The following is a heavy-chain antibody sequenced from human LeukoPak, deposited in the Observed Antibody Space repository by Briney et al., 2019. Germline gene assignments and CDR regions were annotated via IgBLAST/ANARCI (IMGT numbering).Heavy chain of an antibody. D-gene: IGHD6-19*01. J-gene: IGHJ5*02. Sequence: TGGSLRLSCAASGVTFSNYSMNWVRQAPGKGLEWVSYISSSSSTMYYPDSVRGRFTISRDNAKNSLYLQMNSLRAEDTAVYYCVTYSLAVAGADHWGQGTLVTVSS. CDR3: VTYSLAVAGADH. CDR1: GVTFSNYS. CDR2: ISSSSSTM. V-gene: IGHV3-48*04.